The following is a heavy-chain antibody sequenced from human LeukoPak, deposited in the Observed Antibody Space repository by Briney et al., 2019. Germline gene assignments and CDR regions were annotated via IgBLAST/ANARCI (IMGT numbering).Heavy chain of an antibody. CDR3: ARVGSKKAFDY. D-gene: IGHD3-10*01. CDR1: GGSFSGYY. CDR2: INHSGST. Sequence: SETLSLTCAVYGGSFSGYYWSWIRQPPGKGLEWIGEINHSGSTNYNPSLKSRVTISVDTSKNQFSLKLSPVTAADTAVYYCARVGSKKAFDYWGQGTLVTVSS. V-gene: IGHV4-34*01. J-gene: IGHJ4*02.